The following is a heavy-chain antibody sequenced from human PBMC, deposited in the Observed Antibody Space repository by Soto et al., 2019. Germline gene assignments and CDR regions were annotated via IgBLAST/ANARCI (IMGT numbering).Heavy chain of an antibody. V-gene: IGHV4-31*03. J-gene: IGHJ4*02. Sequence: PSEPLSLTCTVSGGSINSGGYYWNWIRQHPGKDLEWIGYIYYDGSTYYNPSLQTRINISADASKNQFSLKLSSVTAADTAVYYWARRDIVVVVADIDEWGQGTMVTVYS. CDR3: ARRDIVVVVADIDE. D-gene: IGHD2-15*01. CDR1: GGSINSGGYY. CDR2: IYYDGST.